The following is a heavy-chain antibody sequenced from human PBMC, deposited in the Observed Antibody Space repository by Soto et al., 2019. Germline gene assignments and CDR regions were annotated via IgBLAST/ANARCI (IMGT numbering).Heavy chain of an antibody. Sequence: HPGGSLRLSCAASGFTFSSYAMSWVRQAPGKGLEWVSAISGSGGSTYYADSVKGRFTISRDNSKNTLYLQMNSLRADDTAVYYCAKEKWELLGYFDYWGQGTLVTVSS. D-gene: IGHD1-26*01. CDR1: GFTFSSYA. J-gene: IGHJ4*02. CDR2: ISGSGGST. CDR3: AKEKWELLGYFDY. V-gene: IGHV3-23*01.